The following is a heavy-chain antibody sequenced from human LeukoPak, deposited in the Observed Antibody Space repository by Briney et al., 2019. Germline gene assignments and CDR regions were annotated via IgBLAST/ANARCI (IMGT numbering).Heavy chain of an antibody. D-gene: IGHD5-12*01. CDR3: ARDRGDIVE. J-gene: IGHJ4*02. CDR1: GYTFNKYS. CDR2: INPNSGGT. V-gene: IGHV1-2*02. Sequence: ASVKVPCKASGYTFNKYSISWVRQAPGQGLEWMGWINPNSGGTNYAQKFQGRVTMTRDTSISTAYMELSRLRSDDTAVYYCARDRGDIVEWGQGTLVTVSS.